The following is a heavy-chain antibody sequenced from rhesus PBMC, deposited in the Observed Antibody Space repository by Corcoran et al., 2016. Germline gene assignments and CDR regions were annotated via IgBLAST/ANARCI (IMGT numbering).Heavy chain of an antibody. Sequence: QVQLQESGPGLVKPSETLSLTCAVSGYSISSGYGWDWIRQPPGKGLEWIGQIYGGSGSTYYNPSLKSRVTVSKDTSKNQFSLKLSSVTAADTAVYYCARAPYYYSGTFDYWGQGVLVTVSS. D-gene: IGHD3-16*01. CDR3: ARAPYYYSGTFDY. J-gene: IGHJ4*01. V-gene: IGHV4-127*01. CDR1: GYSISSGYG. CDR2: IYGGSGST.